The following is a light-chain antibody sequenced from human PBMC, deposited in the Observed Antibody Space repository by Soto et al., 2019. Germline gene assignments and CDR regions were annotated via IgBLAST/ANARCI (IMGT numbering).Light chain of an antibody. CDR2: GAS. CDR1: QSVSSSY. V-gene: IGKV3-20*01. Sequence: EIVLTPAPATSSLSPGERATLSCRASQSVSSSYLAWYQQKPGQAPRPLIYGASSRATGIPDRFSGSGSGTDFTLTISRLEPEDFAVYYCQQDGSSLLTFGGGTKVDI. CDR3: QQDGSSLLT. J-gene: IGKJ4*01.